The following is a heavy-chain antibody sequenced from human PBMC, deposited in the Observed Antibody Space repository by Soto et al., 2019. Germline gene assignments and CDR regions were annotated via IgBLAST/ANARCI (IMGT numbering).Heavy chain of an antibody. CDR3: AKLGPYGSESYSFRYTWLDP. Sequence: VQLVESGGGLIQPGGSLRLSCEASGFSVSSSHMIWVRQAPGKGLEWVSVIYSGGPTYYAVSVKGRFTISRDRSKNTVYLQMLSLRNEATAVYHCAKLGPYGSESYSFRYTWLDPWGQGALVSVAS. CDR2: IYSGGPT. CDR1: GFSVSSSH. J-gene: IGHJ5*02. V-gene: IGHV3-53*01. D-gene: IGHD3-10*01.